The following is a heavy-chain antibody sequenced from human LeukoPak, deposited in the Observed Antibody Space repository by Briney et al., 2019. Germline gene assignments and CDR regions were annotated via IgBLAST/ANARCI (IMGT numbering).Heavy chain of an antibody. CDR2: IDWDDDK. Sequence: ESGPTLVNPTQTLTLTCTFSGFSLSTSGMCVSWIRQPPGKALEWLARIDWDDDKYYSTSLKTRLTISKVTSKNQVVLTMTNMHPVDTATYYCAQRRVAHYFDYWGQGSLVTVSS. J-gene: IGHJ4*02. CDR1: GFSLSTSGMC. CDR3: AQRRVAHYFDY. D-gene: IGHD3-10*01. V-gene: IGHV2-70*11.